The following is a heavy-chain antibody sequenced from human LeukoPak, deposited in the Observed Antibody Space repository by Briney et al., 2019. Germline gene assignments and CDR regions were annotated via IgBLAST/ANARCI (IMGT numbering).Heavy chain of an antibody. CDR3: AHYGGYGFDY. V-gene: IGHV3-48*03. CDR1: GFTFSSYQ. Sequence: PGGSLRLSCAASGFTFSSYQMNWVRQAPGKGLEWISYISSSGSTIYYADSVKGRFTISRDNAKNSLYLQMNSLRAEDTAVYYCAHYGGYGFDYWGQGTLVTVST. J-gene: IGHJ4*02. CDR2: ISSSGSTI. D-gene: IGHD4-17*01.